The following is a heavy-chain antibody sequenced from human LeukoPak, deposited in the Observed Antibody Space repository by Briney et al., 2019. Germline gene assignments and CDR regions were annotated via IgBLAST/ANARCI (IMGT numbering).Heavy chain of an antibody. D-gene: IGHD4-11*01. Sequence: ASVKVSCKASGYTFTGYYMHWVRQAPGQGLEWMGRINPNSGGTNYAQKFQGRVTMTRDTSISTAYMELSRLRSDDTAVYYCARVPTVNYYYYYMDVWGKGTTVTVSS. V-gene: IGHV1-2*02. CDR2: INPNSGGT. CDR1: GYTFTGYY. CDR3: ARVPTVNYYYYYMDV. J-gene: IGHJ6*03.